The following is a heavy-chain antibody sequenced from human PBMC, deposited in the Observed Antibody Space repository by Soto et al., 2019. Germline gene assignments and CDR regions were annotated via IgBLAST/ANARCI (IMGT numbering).Heavy chain of an antibody. CDR3: ARHPRDYFDY. V-gene: IGHV4-39*01. J-gene: IGHJ4*02. CDR1: GGSISSSSYY. CDR2: IYYRGST. D-gene: IGHD6-6*01. Sequence: SETLSLTCTVSGGSISSSSYYWGWIRQPPGKGQEWIGSIYYRGSTYYNPSLKRRVTISVDTSKNQFSLKLGSVTAADTAVYYCARHPRDYFDYWGQGTLVTVSS.